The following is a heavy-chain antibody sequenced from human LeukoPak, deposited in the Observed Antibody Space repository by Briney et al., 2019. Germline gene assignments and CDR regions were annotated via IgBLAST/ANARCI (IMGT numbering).Heavy chain of an antibody. V-gene: IGHV1-69*13. J-gene: IGHJ5*02. CDR2: IIPIFGTA. CDR3: ARDQGTTVMNWFDP. Sequence: GASVKVSCKASGYTFTSYYMHWVRQAPGQGLEWMGGIIPIFGTANYAQKFQGRVTITADESTSTAYMELSSPRSEDTAVYYCARDQGTTVMNWFDPWGQGTLVTVSS. D-gene: IGHD4-11*01. CDR1: GYTFTSYY.